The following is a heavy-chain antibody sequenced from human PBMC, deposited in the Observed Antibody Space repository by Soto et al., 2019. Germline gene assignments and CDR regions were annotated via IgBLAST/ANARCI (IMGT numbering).Heavy chain of an antibody. CDR3: AHAYGGRSLY. V-gene: IGHV2-5*02. CDR1: GFSLPTDRVG. D-gene: IGHD1-26*01. Sequence: QITLKESGPTLVKPTQTLTLTCTFSGFSLPTDRVGVGWIRQPPGKALEWLAVIYWDDTKTYRPSLKSRLTITKDTSKNQVALTMTDMGPVHTATYYCAHAYGGRSLYWGQGTLVTVSS. CDR2: IYWDDTK. J-gene: IGHJ4*02.